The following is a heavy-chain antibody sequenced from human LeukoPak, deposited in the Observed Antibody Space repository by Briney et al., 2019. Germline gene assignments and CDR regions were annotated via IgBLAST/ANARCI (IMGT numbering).Heavy chain of an antibody. CDR2: ISGSGGST. J-gene: IGHJ6*04. D-gene: IGHD2-2*01. Sequence: PGGSLRLSCAASGFTFSSYAMSWVRQAPGKGLEWVSAISGSGGSTYYADSVKGRFTISRDNSKNTLYLQMNSLRAEDTAVYYCTAAANPRGYYYGMDVWGKGTTVTVSP. V-gene: IGHV3-23*01. CDR3: TAAANPRGYYYGMDV. CDR1: GFTFSSYA.